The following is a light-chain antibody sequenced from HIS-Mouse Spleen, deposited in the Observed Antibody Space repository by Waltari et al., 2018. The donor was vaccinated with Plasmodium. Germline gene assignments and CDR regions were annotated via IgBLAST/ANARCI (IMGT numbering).Light chain of an antibody. J-gene: IGLJ1*01. CDR1: SSDVGGYNY. CDR3: SSYTSSSTLNYV. Sequence: QSALTQPASVSGSPGQSITISCTGTSSDVGGYNYVSWYQQHPGKAPKPMIYDVSNRPSGVFNRFSGSKSGNTASLTISGLQAEDEADYYCSSYTSSSTLNYVFGTGTKVTVL. V-gene: IGLV2-14*03. CDR2: DVS.